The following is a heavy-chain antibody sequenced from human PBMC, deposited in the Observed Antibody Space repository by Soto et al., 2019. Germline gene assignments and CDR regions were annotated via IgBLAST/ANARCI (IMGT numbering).Heavy chain of an antibody. CDR3: ARDYVHGAAAVRAFDI. J-gene: IGHJ3*02. Sequence: QVQLVESGGGVVQPGRSLRLSCAASGFTFSSYAMHWVRQAPGKGLEWVAVISYDGSNKYYADSVKGRFTISRDNSKNTLYLQMNSLIAEDTAVYYCARDYVHGAAAVRAFDIWGQGTMVTVSS. CDR1: GFTFSSYA. CDR2: ISYDGSNK. V-gene: IGHV3-30-3*01. D-gene: IGHD6-13*01.